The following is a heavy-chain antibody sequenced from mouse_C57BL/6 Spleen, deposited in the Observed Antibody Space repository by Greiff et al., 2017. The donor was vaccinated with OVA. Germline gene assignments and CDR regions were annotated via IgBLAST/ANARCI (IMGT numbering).Heavy chain of an antibody. V-gene: IGHV1-75*01. J-gene: IGHJ2*01. Sequence: QVHVKQSGPELVKPGASVKISCKASGYTFTDYYINWVKQRPGQGLEWIGWIFPGSGSTYYNEKFKGKATLTVDKSSSTAYMLLSSLTSEDSAVYFCARSGTTVVPGYWGQGTTLTVSS. CDR1: GYTFTDYY. CDR2: IFPGSGST. D-gene: IGHD1-1*01. CDR3: ARSGTTVVPGY.